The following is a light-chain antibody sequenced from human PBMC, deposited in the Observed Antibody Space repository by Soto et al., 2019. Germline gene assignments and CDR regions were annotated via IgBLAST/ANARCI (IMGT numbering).Light chain of an antibody. Sequence: QSVLTQPASVSGSPGQSITISCAGGSSDVGSYNRVSWYRQHPGKAPQLLIYEVNKRPSGVPDRIFGSKYDTTASLTVSGLQAEDEADYYCSSFAGTNSFVFGTGTKLTVL. J-gene: IGLJ1*01. CDR3: SSFAGTNSFV. CDR2: EVN. CDR1: SSDVGSYNR. V-gene: IGLV2-8*01.